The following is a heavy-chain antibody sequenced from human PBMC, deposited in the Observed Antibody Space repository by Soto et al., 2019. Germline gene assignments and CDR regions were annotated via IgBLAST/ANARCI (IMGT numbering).Heavy chain of an antibody. CDR1: GFTFSGSA. V-gene: IGHV3-73*01. Sequence: GGSLRLSCAASGFTFSGSAMHWVRQASGKGLEWVGRIRSKANSYATAYAASVKGRFTISRDDSKNTAYLQMNSLKTEDTAVYYCTRHTTMVRGGGYYYYMDVWGKGTTVTVSS. J-gene: IGHJ6*03. D-gene: IGHD3-10*01. CDR3: TRHTTMVRGGGYYYYMDV. CDR2: IRSKANSYAT.